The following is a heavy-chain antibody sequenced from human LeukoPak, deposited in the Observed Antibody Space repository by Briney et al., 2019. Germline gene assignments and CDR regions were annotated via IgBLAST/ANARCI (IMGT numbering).Heavy chain of an antibody. CDR3: AKEGSFSGTPGYYYYYGMDV. CDR2: ISAYNGNT. V-gene: IGHV1-18*01. J-gene: IGHJ6*02. D-gene: IGHD3-10*01. CDR1: GYTFTSYG. Sequence: GASVKVSCKASGYTFTSYGISWVRQAPRQGLEWMGWISAYNGNTNYAQKLQGRVTMTTDTSTSTAYMELRSLRSDDTAVYYCAKEGSFSGTPGYYYYYGMDVWGQGTTVTVSS.